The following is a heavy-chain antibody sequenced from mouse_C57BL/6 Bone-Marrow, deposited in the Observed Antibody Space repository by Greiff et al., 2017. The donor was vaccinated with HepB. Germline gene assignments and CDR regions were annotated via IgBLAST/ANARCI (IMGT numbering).Heavy chain of an antibody. D-gene: IGHD2-1*01. J-gene: IGHJ1*03. CDR1: GFTFTDYY. Sequence: EVHLVESGGGLVQPGGSLSLSCAASGFTFTDYYMSWVRQPPGKALEWLGFIRNKANGYTTEYSASVKGRFTISRDNSQSILYLQMNALRAEDSATYYCARLSTMVTPYWYFDVWGTGTTVTVCS. V-gene: IGHV7-3*01. CDR2: IRNKANGYTT. CDR3: ARLSTMVTPYWYFDV.